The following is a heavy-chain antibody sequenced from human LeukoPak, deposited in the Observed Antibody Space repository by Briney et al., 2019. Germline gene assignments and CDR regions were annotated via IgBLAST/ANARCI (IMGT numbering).Heavy chain of an antibody. J-gene: IGHJ4*02. CDR2: IYYSGST. CDR1: GGSISSYY. CDR3: XXXDSGYYRGYFDY. V-gene: IGHV4-59*08. Sequence: SETLSLTCTVSGGSISSYYWSWIRQPPGKGLEWIGYIYYSGSTNYNPSLKSRVTISVDTSKNQFSLKLSSVTAADTAVYYCXXXDSGYYRGYFDYWGQGTLVTVSS. D-gene: IGHD3-3*01.